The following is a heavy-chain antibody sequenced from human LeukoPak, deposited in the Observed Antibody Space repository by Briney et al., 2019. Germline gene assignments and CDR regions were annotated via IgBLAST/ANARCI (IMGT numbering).Heavy chain of an antibody. CDR2: IRYDGSNK. D-gene: IGHD3-10*01. V-gene: IGHV3-30*02. CDR3: AKVEDVYYGSGSSPFDY. Sequence: PGGSLRLSCAASGFSFSTYGMHWVRQAPGKGLEWVAFIRYDGSNKYYADSVKGRFTISRDNSKNTLYLQMNSLRAEDTAVYYCAKVEDVYYGSGSSPFDYWGQGTLVTVSS. CDR1: GFSFSTYG. J-gene: IGHJ4*02.